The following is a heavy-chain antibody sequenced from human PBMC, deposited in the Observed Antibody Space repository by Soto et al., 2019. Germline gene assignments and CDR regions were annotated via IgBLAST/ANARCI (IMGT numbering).Heavy chain of an antibody. J-gene: IGHJ4*02. CDR1: GFTFSSYS. Sequence: EVQLVESGGGLAKPGGSLRLSCAASGFTFSSYSMNWVRQAPGKGLEWVSSISSSSSYIYYAHSVKGRFTISRDNAKNALYLQMNSMRAEDTAVYYCARTTYYYDSSGYYWGQGTLVTVSS. CDR3: ARTTYYYDSSGYY. V-gene: IGHV3-21*01. D-gene: IGHD3-22*01. CDR2: ISSSSSYI.